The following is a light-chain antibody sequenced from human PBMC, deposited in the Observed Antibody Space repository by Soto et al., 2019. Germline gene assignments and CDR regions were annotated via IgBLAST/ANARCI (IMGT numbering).Light chain of an antibody. CDR3: QQYGSSGT. Sequence: NVLTQSPGTLSLSPGERATLSCRASQSVSNYLAWYQQKPGQAPRLLIYGASNRATGIPDRFSGSGSGTDFTLTISRLEPEDFAVYYCQQYGSSGTFGQGTKVDIK. V-gene: IGKV3-20*01. CDR2: GAS. J-gene: IGKJ1*01. CDR1: QSVSNY.